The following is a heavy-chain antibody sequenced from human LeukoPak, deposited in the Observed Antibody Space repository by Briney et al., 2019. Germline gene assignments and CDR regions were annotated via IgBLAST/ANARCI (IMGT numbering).Heavy chain of an antibody. CDR2: IYPGDSDT. V-gene: IGHV5-51*01. Sequence: SGESLKISCKGSGYSFTSYWIGWVRRMPGKGLEWMGIIYPGDSDTRYSPSFQGQVTISADKSISAAYLQWSSLKASDTAMYYCASSVLWFGELLNPDDAFDIWGQGTMVTVSS. CDR3: ASSVLWFGELLNPDDAFDI. D-gene: IGHD3-10*01. J-gene: IGHJ3*02. CDR1: GYSFTSYW.